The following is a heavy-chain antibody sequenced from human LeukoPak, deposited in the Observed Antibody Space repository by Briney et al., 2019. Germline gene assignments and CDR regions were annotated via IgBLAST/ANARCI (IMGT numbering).Heavy chain of an antibody. Sequence: SETLSLTCTVSGGSISSYYWSWIRQPPGKGLEWIGYIYYSGSTNYNPSLKSRVTISVDTSKNQFSLKLMSVTAADTAVYYCARTTEGYCRGRSCYSYYYYMDVWGKGTTVTVSS. J-gene: IGHJ6*03. D-gene: IGHD2-15*01. V-gene: IGHV4-59*01. CDR3: ARTTEGYCRGRSCYSYYYYMDV. CDR2: IYYSGST. CDR1: GGSISSYY.